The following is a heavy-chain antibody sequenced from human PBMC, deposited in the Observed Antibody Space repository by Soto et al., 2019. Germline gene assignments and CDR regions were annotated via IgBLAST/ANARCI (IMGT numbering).Heavy chain of an antibody. CDR3: ARLPYYYGSGSYYNDDYYYGMDV. Sequence: SETLSLTCTVSGGSISSSSYYWGWIRQPPGKGLEWIGSIYYSGSTYYNPSLKSRVTISVDTSKNQFSLKLSSVTAADTAVYYCARLPYYYGSGSYYNDDYYYGMDVWGQGTTVTVSS. V-gene: IGHV4-39*01. J-gene: IGHJ6*02. D-gene: IGHD3-10*01. CDR1: GGSISSSSYY. CDR2: IYYSGST.